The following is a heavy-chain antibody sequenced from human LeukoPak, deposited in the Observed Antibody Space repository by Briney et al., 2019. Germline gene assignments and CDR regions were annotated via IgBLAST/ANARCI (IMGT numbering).Heavy chain of an antibody. CDR2: IRTKANSYAT. D-gene: IGHD4-23*01. J-gene: IGHJ4*02. Sequence: GGSLRLSCAASGFAFSDSAMHWVRQASGKGLEWVGRIRTKANSYATAYAASVKGRFTISRDDSKSTAYLQMNSLKTEDTAVYYCTRNIDRGTVVTRAPFDYWGQGTLVTVSS. V-gene: IGHV3-73*01. CDR3: TRNIDRGTVVTRAPFDY. CDR1: GFAFSDSA.